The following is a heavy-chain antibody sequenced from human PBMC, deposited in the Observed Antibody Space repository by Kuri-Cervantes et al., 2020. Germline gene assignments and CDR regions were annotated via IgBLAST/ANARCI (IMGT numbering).Heavy chain of an antibody. V-gene: IGHV3-7*01. J-gene: IGHJ4*02. Sequence: GGSLRLSCATSGFTFSDYWMSWVRQAPGKGLEWVANIKQDGSEKYYVDSVKGRFTISRDNAKNSVYLQMNSLRAEDTAVYYCARDSAPKLSGYENLDYFDYWGQGTLVTVSS. D-gene: IGHD5-12*01. CDR2: IKQDGSEK. CDR3: ARDSAPKLSGYENLDYFDY. CDR1: GFTFSDYW.